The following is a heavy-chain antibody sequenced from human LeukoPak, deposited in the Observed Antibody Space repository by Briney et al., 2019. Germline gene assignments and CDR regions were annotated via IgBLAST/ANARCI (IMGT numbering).Heavy chain of an antibody. J-gene: IGHJ4*02. Sequence: PGGSLRLSCAAPGFTFSSYAMSWVRQAPGKGLEWVSVISGSGGSTYYADSVKGRFTISRDNSKNTLYLQMNSLRAEDTAVYYCAKSRSGSCYWDTDYWGQGTLVTVSS. CDR2: ISGSGGST. V-gene: IGHV3-23*01. CDR3: AKSRSGSCYWDTDY. CDR1: GFTFSSYA. D-gene: IGHD1-26*01.